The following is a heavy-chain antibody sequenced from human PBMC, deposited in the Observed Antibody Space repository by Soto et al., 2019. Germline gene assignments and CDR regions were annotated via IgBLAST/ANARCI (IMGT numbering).Heavy chain of an antibody. CDR3: ARESGEATATLDYYYFYMDV. CDR1: GYRFSDYY. V-gene: IGHV1-2*02. D-gene: IGHD5-12*01. Sequence: QVPLVQSGAEVKKPGASVTVSCKASGYRFSDYYLHWVRQAPGQGPEWMGWMNPNSGGTKYAQKFKGRVTMTRDTSVRTAFMELNWLKSDDTAVYYCARESGEATATLDYYYFYMDVWGIGTTVTVSS. J-gene: IGHJ6*03. CDR2: MNPNSGGT.